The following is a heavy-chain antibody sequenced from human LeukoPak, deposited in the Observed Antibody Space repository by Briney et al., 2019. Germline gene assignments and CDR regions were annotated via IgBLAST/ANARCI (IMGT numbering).Heavy chain of an antibody. Sequence: ASVKVSCKPSRYTFTSDIMHRVRQAPGERREWRAWICAYNGNTNYAQKLQGRVTMTTDTSTSTAYMELRSLRSDDTAVYYCARHYDILTGYYPFDYWGQGTLVTVSS. V-gene: IGHV1-18*04. CDR2: ICAYNGNT. CDR1: RYTFTSDI. J-gene: IGHJ4*02. D-gene: IGHD3-9*01. CDR3: ARHYDILTGYYPFDY.